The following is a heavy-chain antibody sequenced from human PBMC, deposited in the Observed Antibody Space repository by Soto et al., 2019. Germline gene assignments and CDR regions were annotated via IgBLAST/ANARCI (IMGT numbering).Heavy chain of an antibody. J-gene: IGHJ6*02. CDR2: ISYDGSNK. Sequence: GGSLRLSCAASGFTFSSYAMHWVRQAPGKGLEWVAVISYDGSNKYYADSVKGRFTISRGNSKNTLYLQMNSLRAEDTAVYYCARGGYIVLVPAATAPYYYYYGMAVWGQGTTVTGS. D-gene: IGHD2-2*01. CDR3: ARGGYIVLVPAATAPYYYYYGMAV. V-gene: IGHV3-30-3*01. CDR1: GFTFSSYA.